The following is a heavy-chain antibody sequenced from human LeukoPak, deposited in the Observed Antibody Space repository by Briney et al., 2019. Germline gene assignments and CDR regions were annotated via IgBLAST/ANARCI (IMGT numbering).Heavy chain of an antibody. CDR1: GFTLSSHA. J-gene: IGHJ4*02. Sequence: PGGSLRLSCAASGFTLSSHAMSWVRQAPGKGLEWVAAISGSGGSTYYADSVKGRFTISRDNSENPLSLQMNSLRAEDTAVYYCAKGGKAYCSCTSCYLAYWGQGTLVTVSS. CDR3: AKGGKAYCSCTSCYLAY. D-gene: IGHD2-2*01. V-gene: IGHV3-23*01. CDR2: ISGSGGST.